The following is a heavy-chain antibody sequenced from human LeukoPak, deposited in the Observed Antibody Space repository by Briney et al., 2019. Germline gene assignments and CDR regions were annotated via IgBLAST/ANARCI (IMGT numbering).Heavy chain of an antibody. CDR2: ISDFVDNT. J-gene: IGHJ3*01. D-gene: IGHD2-8*01. CDR3: AKGKINHNGAFDA. Sequence: PGGSLRLSCAGSGFSFGSYPTSWVRQAPGKGLEWVSSISDFVDNTYYADSVKGRFTISRDNSEKSLYLQMSSLRVEDTAVYYCAKGKINHNGAFDAWGQGTRVTVSS. CDR1: GFSFGSYP. V-gene: IGHV3-23*01.